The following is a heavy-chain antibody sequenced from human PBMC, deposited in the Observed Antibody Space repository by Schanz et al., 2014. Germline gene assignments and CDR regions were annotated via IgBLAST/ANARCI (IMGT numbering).Heavy chain of an antibody. CDR1: GFAFDTYW. CDR2: IKHDGSEK. Sequence: EVQLVESGGGLVQPGGSLRLSCAASGFAFDTYWMSWVRQAPGKGLEWVANIKHDGSEKYYVDSVKGRFTISRDNAKNSLYLQMNSLTAEDTAVYYCAKSKSQLPLFDYWGQGTLVAVSS. V-gene: IGHV3-7*01. J-gene: IGHJ4*02. D-gene: IGHD2-21*01. CDR3: AKSKSQLPLFDY.